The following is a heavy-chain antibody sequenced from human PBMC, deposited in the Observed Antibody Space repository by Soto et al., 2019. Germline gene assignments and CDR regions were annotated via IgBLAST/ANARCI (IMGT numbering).Heavy chain of an antibody. CDR2: IVVGSGNT. D-gene: IGHD6-13*01. Sequence: SGKVSCKAYGFTFTSSAVQWVRQARGQSLEWIGWIVVGSGNTNYAQKFQERVTITRDMSTSTAYRELSSLRSEDTAVYYCAALGASAAAVYYYYYGMDVWGQGTTVTV. CDR1: GFTFTSSA. CDR3: AALGASAAAVYYYYYGMDV. V-gene: IGHV1-58*01. J-gene: IGHJ6*02.